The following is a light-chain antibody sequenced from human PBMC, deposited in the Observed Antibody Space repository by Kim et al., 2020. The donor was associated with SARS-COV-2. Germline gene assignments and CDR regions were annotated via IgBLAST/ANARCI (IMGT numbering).Light chain of an antibody. Sequence: EIVLTQSPGTLSLSPGEKATLSCRASQSVSTIYLAWYQQKPGQAPRLLIYGASSRATGIPDRFSGSGSGTDFTLTISRLEPEDFAVYYCQQYGSSWPLTFGGGTKVDIK. CDR1: QSVSTIY. CDR2: GAS. CDR3: QQYGSSWPLT. V-gene: IGKV3-20*01. J-gene: IGKJ4*01.